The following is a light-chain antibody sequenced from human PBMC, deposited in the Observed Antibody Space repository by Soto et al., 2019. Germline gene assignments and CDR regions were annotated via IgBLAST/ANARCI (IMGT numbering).Light chain of an antibody. Sequence: QSVLTQPPSASGTPGQGVTISCSGSSSNIASNYVYWYQQLPGTAPKLLIYNNNQRPSGVPDRFSASKSGTSASLAIGGLRSDDEADYYCSSWDGSLSGYVFGAGTKLTV. CDR1: SSNIASNY. J-gene: IGLJ1*01. CDR2: NNN. V-gene: IGLV1-47*02. CDR3: SSWDGSLSGYV.